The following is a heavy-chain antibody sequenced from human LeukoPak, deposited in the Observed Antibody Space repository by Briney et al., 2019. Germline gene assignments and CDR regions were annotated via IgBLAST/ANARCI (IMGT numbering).Heavy chain of an antibody. V-gene: IGHV3-23*01. CDR1: GFTFSSYG. J-gene: IGHJ1*01. CDR3: LYGGYFQH. D-gene: IGHD3-16*01. Sequence: GGSLRLSCAASGFTFSSYGMSWVRQAPGKGLEWISTISGSGSSAYYADSVKGRFTISRDNSKNTLYLQMNSLRAEDTAVYFCLYGGYFQHWGQGTLVTVSS. CDR2: ISGSGSSA.